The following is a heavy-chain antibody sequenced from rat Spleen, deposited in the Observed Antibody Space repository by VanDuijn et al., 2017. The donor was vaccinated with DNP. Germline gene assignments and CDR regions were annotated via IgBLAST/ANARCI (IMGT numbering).Heavy chain of an antibody. J-gene: IGHJ1*01. Sequence: EVQLVESGGGLVQPGRSLKLSCAASGFTFSDYYMAWVRQAPKKGLEWVASISYEGSNTYCGDSVKGRFTISRDDAKGSLYLQMNSLRSEDTATYYCARGSTSIYWYFDFWGPGTMVTVSS. CDR3: ARGSTSIYWYFDF. CDR2: ISYEGSNT. D-gene: IGHD3-1*01. CDR1: GFTFSDYY. V-gene: IGHV5-22*01.